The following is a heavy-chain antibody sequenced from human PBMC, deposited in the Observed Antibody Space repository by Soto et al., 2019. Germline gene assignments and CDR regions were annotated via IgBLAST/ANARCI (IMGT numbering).Heavy chain of an antibody. CDR2: INHSGST. CDR3: ARTPRGSGVAAFDI. D-gene: IGHD3-10*01. CDR1: GGSFSGYY. Sequence: QVQLQQWGAGLLKPSETLSLTCAVYGGSFSGYYWSWIRQPPGKGLEWIGEINHSGSTNYNPSLKSRVTISVDTSKNQFSLKLSSVTAADTAVYYCARTPRGSGVAAFDIWGQGTMVTVSS. J-gene: IGHJ3*02. V-gene: IGHV4-34*01.